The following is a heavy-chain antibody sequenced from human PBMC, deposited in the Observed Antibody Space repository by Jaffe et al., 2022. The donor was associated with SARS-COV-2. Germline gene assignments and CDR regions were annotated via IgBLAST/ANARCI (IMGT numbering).Heavy chain of an antibody. Sequence: QVQLVQSGAEVKKPGASVKVSCKVSGYTLTELSMHWVRQAPGKGLEWMGGFDPEDGETIYAQKFQGRVTMTEDTSTDTAYMELSSLRSEDTAVYYCATVLTVVAVAGTRRGTGARYGMDVWGQGTTVTVSS. D-gene: IGHD6-19*01. V-gene: IGHV1-24*01. CDR3: ATVLTVVAVAGTRRGTGARYGMDV. CDR1: GYTLTELS. J-gene: IGHJ6*02. CDR2: FDPEDGET.